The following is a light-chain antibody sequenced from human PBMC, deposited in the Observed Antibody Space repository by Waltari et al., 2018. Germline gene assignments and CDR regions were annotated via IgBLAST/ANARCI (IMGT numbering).Light chain of an antibody. CDR3: QQYGSSPWT. CDR2: GAS. Sequence: EIVLTQSPGTLSLSPGERATLSCRASQSVSSSYLAWYQQKPGQAPRLLIYGASSRATGIPDRFSGSGSGTDFTFTISRLEPEDFAVYYCQQYGSSPWTFGQVTKVEIK. CDR1: QSVSSSY. V-gene: IGKV3-20*01. J-gene: IGKJ1*01.